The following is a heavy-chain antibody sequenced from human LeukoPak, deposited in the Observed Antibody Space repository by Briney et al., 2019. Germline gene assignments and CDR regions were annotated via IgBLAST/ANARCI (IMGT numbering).Heavy chain of an antibody. CDR1: GGSISSGSYY. CDR2: IYTSGST. CDR3: ARDGRKSVQGFVP. D-gene: IGHD2-15*01. Sequence: SETLSLTCTVSGGSISSGSYYWSWIRQPAGQGLEWIGRIYTSGSTNYNPSLKSRVTISVDTSKNQCSLKLSSGTAADTAVYYCARDGRKSVQGFVPCGQGTLVTFSS. J-gene: IGHJ5*02. V-gene: IGHV4-61*02.